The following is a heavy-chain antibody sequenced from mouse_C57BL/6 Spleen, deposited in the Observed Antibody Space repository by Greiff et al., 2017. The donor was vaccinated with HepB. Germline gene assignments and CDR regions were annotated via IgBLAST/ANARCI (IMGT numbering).Heavy chain of an antibody. CDR1: GYTFTDYE. CDR2: IDPETGGT. V-gene: IGHV1-15*01. J-gene: IGHJ2*01. CDR3: TRSLNGYFDY. Sequence: QVQLQQSGAELVRPGASVTLSCKASGYTFTDYEMHWVKQTPVHGLEWIGAIDPETGGTAYNQKFKGKAILTADKSSSTAYMELRSLTSEDSAVYYCTRSLNGYFDYWGQGTTLTVSS.